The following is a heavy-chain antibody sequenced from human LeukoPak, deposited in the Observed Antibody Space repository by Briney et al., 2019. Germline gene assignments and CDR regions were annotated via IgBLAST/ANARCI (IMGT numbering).Heavy chain of an antibody. CDR1: GVSISSSTYY. V-gene: IGHV4-39*01. CDR3: ARIGHGANSHLKWYFDL. J-gene: IGHJ2*01. CDR2: IIYIGSA. Sequence: SETLSLTCNVSGVSISSSTYYWAWIRQPPGQGLVWIGSIIYIGSAFYSPSLKRRLAIPLDTYKNQFSLKLSSVTAADTAVYYCARIGHGANSHLKWYFDLWGRGTLVTVSS. D-gene: IGHD4-23*01.